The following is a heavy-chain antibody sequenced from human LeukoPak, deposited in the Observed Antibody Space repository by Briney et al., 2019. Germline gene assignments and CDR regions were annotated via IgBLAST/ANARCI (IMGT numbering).Heavy chain of an antibody. J-gene: IGHJ5*02. CDR1: GYTFTSYY. CDR3: ARDRWELHWFDP. V-gene: IGHV1-46*01. Sequence: APVKVSCKASGYTFTSYYMHWVRQAPGQGLEWMGIINPSGGSTSYAQKFQGRVTMTRDTSTSTVYMELSSLRSEDTAVYYCARDRWELHWFDPWGQGTLVTVSS. CDR2: INPSGGST. D-gene: IGHD1-26*01.